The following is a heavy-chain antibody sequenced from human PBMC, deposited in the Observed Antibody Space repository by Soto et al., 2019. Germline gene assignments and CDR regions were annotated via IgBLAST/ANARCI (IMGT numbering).Heavy chain of an antibody. Sequence: QVQLQESGPGLVKPSQTLSLTCTVSGGSISSGGYYWSWIRQHPGKGLVWIGYIYYSGSTYYNPSLKSRVTISVDTSKIQFSLKLSSLTAADTAVYYCARAQGDYVWGSYRYDYWGQGTLVTVSS. V-gene: IGHV4-31*03. CDR1: GGSISSGGYY. CDR3: ARAQGDYVWGSYRYDY. CDR2: IYYSGST. D-gene: IGHD3-16*02. J-gene: IGHJ4*02.